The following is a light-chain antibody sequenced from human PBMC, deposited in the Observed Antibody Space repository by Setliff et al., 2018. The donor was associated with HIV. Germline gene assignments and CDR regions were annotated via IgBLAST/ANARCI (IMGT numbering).Light chain of an antibody. CDR3: CSNTGSNTFV. V-gene: IGLV2-23*01. J-gene: IGLJ1*01. CDR2: QAS. Sequence: QSVLTQPASVSGSPGQSITISCTGTSGDVGRYNLVSWYQQQPGKPPKLMIYQASKRPSWVSNRFSGSKSGYTASLTISGLQAEDEADYYCCSNTGSNTFVFGTGTKVTVL. CDR1: SGDVGRYNL.